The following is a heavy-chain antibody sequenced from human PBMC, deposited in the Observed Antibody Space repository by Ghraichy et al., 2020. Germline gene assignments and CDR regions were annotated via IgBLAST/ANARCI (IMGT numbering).Heavy chain of an antibody. D-gene: IGHD4-11*01. CDR3: ARRATVKKRGTYYYYMDV. V-gene: IGHV4-39*01. Sequence: ETLSLTCTVSGGSISSSSYYWGWIRQPPGKGLEWIGSIYYSGSTYYNPSLKSRVTISVDTSKNQFSLKLSSVTAADTAVYYCARRATVKKRGTYYYYMDVWGKGTTVTVSS. CDR1: GGSISSSSYY. J-gene: IGHJ6*03. CDR2: IYYSGST.